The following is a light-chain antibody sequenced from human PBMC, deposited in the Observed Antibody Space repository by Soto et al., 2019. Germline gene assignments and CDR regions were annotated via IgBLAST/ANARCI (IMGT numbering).Light chain of an antibody. V-gene: IGKV1-39*01. CDR1: QSISSY. J-gene: IGKJ1*01. CDR3: QQYYSTPRT. Sequence: DIQMTQSPSSLSASVGDRVTLTCRASQSISSYLSWYQQKPGQAPKFLIHTASSLQGGVPSRFRGSGSGTDFTLTISSLQPEDFATYYCQQYYSTPRTFGQGTKVEIK. CDR2: TAS.